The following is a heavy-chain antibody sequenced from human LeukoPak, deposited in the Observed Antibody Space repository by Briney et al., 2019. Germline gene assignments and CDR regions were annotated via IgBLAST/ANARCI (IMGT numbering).Heavy chain of an antibody. CDR1: GLTFSNAW. CDR3: TTDYNDSSGYLDY. J-gene: IGHJ4*02. D-gene: IGHD3-22*01. V-gene: IGHV3-15*01. Sequence: PVRTLRLSCAPSGLTFSNAWKTWVCQAPGEGQDWGGRMKSKTDGGTTDYAAPGKGRSTISRDDSSNPLYRQMNSLTTEDTAGYYCTTDYNDSSGYLDYWGQGTLVTVSS. CDR2: MKSKTDGGTT.